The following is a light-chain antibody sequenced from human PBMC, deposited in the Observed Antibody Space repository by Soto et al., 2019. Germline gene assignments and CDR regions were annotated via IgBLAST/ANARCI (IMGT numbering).Light chain of an antibody. CDR2: DTS. CDR3: QQRSNWPPST. V-gene: IGKV3-11*01. Sequence: IVLPQSPATLSLSPGERATLSCRASQSVSSSLAWYQQKTGQPPRLLIYDTSNRATGIPARFSGSGSGTAFTLTISSLEPEDLAVHYCQQRSNWPPSTFCLGTKVDIK. CDR1: QSVSSS. J-gene: IGKJ3*01.